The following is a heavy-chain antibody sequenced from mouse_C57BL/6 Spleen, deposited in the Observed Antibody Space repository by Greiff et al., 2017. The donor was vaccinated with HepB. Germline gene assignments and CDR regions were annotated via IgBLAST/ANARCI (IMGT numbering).Heavy chain of an antibody. D-gene: IGHD1-1*01. Sequence: EVNLQQSGPELVKPGASVKISCKASGYSFTDYNMNWVKQSNGKSLEWIGVINPNYGTTSYNQKFKGKATLTVDQSSSTAYMQLNSLTSEDSAVYYCARTRYYGRLYAMDYWGQGTSVTVSS. CDR2: INPNYGTT. J-gene: IGHJ4*01. CDR3: ARTRYYGRLYAMDY. V-gene: IGHV1-39*01. CDR1: GYSFTDYN.